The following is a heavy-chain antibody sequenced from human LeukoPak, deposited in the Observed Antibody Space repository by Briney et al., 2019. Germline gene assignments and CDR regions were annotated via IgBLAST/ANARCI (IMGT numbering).Heavy chain of an antibody. D-gene: IGHD3-22*01. J-gene: IGHJ4*02. CDR1: GRSISNSY. CDR3: ARATTMILQY. CDR2: IYNSGST. Sequence: SETLSLTCTVSGRSISNSYWTWIRQPPGKGLEWIGYIYNSGSTNYNPSLKSRITISLDTSKSQFSLKLRSVTAADTAIYYWARATTMILQYWGQGTLVTVSS. V-gene: IGHV4-59*01.